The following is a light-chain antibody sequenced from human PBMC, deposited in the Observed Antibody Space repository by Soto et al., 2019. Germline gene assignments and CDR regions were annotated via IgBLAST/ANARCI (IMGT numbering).Light chain of an antibody. J-gene: IGKJ3*01. CDR1: QSVSSN. CDR2: GAS. Sequence: EIVMTQSPATLSVSPGERATLSCRASQSVSSNLAWYQQKPGQAPSLLIYGASTRATGIPARFSGSGSGTEFTLTISSLQSEDFAVYYCQQYNNWTILTFGPGTKVDIK. CDR3: QQYNNWTILT. V-gene: IGKV3-15*01.